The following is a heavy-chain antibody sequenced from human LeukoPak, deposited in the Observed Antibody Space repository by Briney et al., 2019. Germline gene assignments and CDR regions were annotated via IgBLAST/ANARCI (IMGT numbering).Heavy chain of an antibody. Sequence: PGGSLRLSCAAPGFTFSSYSMNWVRQAPGKGLEWVSSISSSSSYIYYADSVKGRFTISRDNAKNSLYLQMNSLRAEDTAVYYCARPQSLFRNYDAFDIWGQGTMVTVSS. J-gene: IGHJ3*02. CDR3: ARPQSLFRNYDAFDI. V-gene: IGHV3-21*04. D-gene: IGHD2/OR15-2a*01. CDR1: GFTFSSYS. CDR2: ISSSSSYI.